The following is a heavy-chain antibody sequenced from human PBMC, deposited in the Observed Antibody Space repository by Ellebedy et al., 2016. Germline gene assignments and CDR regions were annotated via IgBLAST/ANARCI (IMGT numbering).Heavy chain of an antibody. J-gene: IGHJ4*02. Sequence: GGSLRLSCAASGFTFSSYSMNWVRQAPGKGLEWLSSISSSSNYIYYAGSVKGRFTISRDNAKNSLYLQMNSLRAEDTAVHYCARDLDDSSGYYYPMTDYWGQGTLVTVSS. CDR1: GFTFSSYS. V-gene: IGHV3-21*01. CDR2: ISSSSNYI. D-gene: IGHD3-22*01. CDR3: ARDLDDSSGYYYPMTDY.